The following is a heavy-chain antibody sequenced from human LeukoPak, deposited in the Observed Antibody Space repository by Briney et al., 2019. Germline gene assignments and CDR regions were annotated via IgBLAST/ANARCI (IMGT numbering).Heavy chain of an antibody. Sequence: GGSLRLSCAASGFTFSTYSMNWVRQAPGKGLEWVSSISSSSSYIYYADSVKGRFTISRDNAKNSLYLQMNSLRDEDTAVYYCARGGKYYEIGVFDYWGQGILVIVSS. V-gene: IGHV3-21*01. CDR1: GFTFSTYS. CDR3: ARGGKYYEIGVFDY. D-gene: IGHD3-9*01. CDR2: ISSSSSYI. J-gene: IGHJ4*02.